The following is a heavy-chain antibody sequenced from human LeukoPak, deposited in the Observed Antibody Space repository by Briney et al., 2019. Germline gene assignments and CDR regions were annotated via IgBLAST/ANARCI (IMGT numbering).Heavy chain of an antibody. V-gene: IGHV3-33*06. J-gene: IGHJ6*03. D-gene: IGHD3-10*01. CDR2: IWYDGSKK. Sequence: GGSLRPSCAAAGFTFSSYGMHWVRHAPSKGLEWEAVIWYDGSKKYYADSVKGRFTISRDNSKNTLYLQMNSLRAEDTAVYCCAKDRGQIYYNYYMDVWGKGTTVTVSS. CDR3: AKDRGQIYYNYYMDV. CDR1: GFTFSSYG.